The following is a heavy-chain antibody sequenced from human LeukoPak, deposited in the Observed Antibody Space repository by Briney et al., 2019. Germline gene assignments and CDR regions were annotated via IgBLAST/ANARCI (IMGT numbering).Heavy chain of an antibody. CDR2: ISAYNGNT. Sequence: GASVQVSCKASGFTFTTYTIHWVRQAPGQRLEWMGWISAYNGNTNYAQKLQDRVTMTTDTSTTTVYMELRSLRSDDTAVYYCARLYSSGWPLESMDVWGQGTTVTVSS. D-gene: IGHD6-19*01. J-gene: IGHJ6*02. CDR3: ARLYSSGWPLESMDV. CDR1: GFTFTTYT. V-gene: IGHV1-18*01.